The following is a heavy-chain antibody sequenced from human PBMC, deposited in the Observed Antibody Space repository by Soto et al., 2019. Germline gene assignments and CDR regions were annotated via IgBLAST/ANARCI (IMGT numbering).Heavy chain of an antibody. CDR2: IKQDGSEK. CDR3: ARNYDYIWGSSRSQYYFDY. J-gene: IGHJ4*02. Sequence: EVQLVESGGGLVQPGGSLRLSCAASGFTFSSYWMSWVRQAPGKGLEWVANIKQDGSEKYYVDSVKGRFTISRDNAKKSLYLQMNSMRAEDTAVYYCARNYDYIWGSSRSQYYFDYWGQGTLVTVSS. CDR1: GFTFSSYW. V-gene: IGHV3-7*01. D-gene: IGHD3-16*02.